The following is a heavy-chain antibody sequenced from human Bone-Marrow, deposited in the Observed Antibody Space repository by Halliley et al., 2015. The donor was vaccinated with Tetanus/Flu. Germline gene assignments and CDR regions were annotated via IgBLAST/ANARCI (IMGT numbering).Heavy chain of an antibody. V-gene: IGHV3-53*01. Sequence: SVVHRGGATFYADSVRGRFTISRDNSKNTLYRQMNSLRVDDTAMYYCARDYGSDRTGYYGLDVWGQGATVTVSS. CDR2: VHRGGAT. J-gene: IGHJ6*02. D-gene: IGHD3-10*01. CDR3: ARDYGSDRTGYYGLDV.